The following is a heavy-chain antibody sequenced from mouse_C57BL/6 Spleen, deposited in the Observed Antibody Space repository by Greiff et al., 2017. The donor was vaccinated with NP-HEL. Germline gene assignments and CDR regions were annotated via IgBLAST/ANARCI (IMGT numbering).Heavy chain of an antibody. D-gene: IGHD2-5*01. CDR2: INPGSGGT. CDR1: GYAFTNYL. V-gene: IGHV1-54*01. Sequence: QVQLQQSGAELVRPGTSVKVSCKASGYAFTNYLIEWVKQRPGQGLEWIGVINPGSGGTNYNEKFKGKATLTADKSSSTAYMQLSSLTSEDSAVYFCAYSKGAYWGQGTLVTVSA. J-gene: IGHJ3*01. CDR3: AYSKGAY.